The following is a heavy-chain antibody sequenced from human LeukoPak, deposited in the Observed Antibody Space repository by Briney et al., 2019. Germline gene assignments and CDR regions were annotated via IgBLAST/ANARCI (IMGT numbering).Heavy chain of an antibody. V-gene: IGHV1-24*01. D-gene: IGHD3-10*01. J-gene: IGHJ4*02. CDR2: FDPEDGET. Sequence: ASVKVSCKVSGYTLTELSMHWVRQAPGKGLEWMGGFDPEDGETIYSQKFQGRVTMTEDTSTDTAYMELSRLRSDDTAVYYCTRAESPYYYGSGSYTNEPRGTSGQSDYWGQGTLVTVSS. CDR3: TRAESPYYYGSGSYTNEPRGTSGQSDY. CDR1: GYTLTELS.